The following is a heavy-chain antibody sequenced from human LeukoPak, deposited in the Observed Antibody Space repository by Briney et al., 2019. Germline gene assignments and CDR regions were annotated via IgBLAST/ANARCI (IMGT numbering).Heavy chain of an antibody. D-gene: IGHD2-15*01. J-gene: IGHJ3*01. CDR1: GGSISSSSHY. CDR2: IYYSGST. Sequence: PSETLSLTCTVSGGSISSSSHYWDWIRQPPGKGLEWIGSIYYSGSTYYSPSLKSRATISVDTSKNQFSLKLSSLTAADTAVYYCARHPAGTDAFFVWDQGTMVTVSS. V-gene: IGHV4-39*01. CDR3: ARHPAGTDAFFV.